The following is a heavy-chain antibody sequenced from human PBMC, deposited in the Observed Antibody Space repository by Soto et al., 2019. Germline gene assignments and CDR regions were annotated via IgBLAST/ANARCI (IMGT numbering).Heavy chain of an antibody. Sequence: EVQLVESGGGLVQPGGSLRLSCAASGFTFSNYWVHWVRQAPGKGLVWVSRINNDGSSINYADSVKGRFTMSRDNAENTLYLHMNRLRAEDTAVYYCARDSGHFDLWGRGTLVTVSS. J-gene: IGHJ2*01. CDR2: INNDGSSI. CDR1: GFTFSNYW. V-gene: IGHV3-74*01. CDR3: ARDSGHFDL.